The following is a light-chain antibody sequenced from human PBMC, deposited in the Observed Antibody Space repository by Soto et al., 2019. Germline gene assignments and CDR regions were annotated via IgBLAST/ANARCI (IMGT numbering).Light chain of an antibody. Sequence: DVVMTQTPISLSVAPGQPASISCKSSQSLLHITGETFLFWYLQKPGQSPQLLIYEISNRFSGVSERISGSGSATDFTLEISRVEAEDVGLYYCMQSLQLPITFGQGTRLEI. CDR1: QSLLHITGETF. J-gene: IGKJ5*01. CDR2: EIS. CDR3: MQSLQLPIT. V-gene: IGKV2D-29*02.